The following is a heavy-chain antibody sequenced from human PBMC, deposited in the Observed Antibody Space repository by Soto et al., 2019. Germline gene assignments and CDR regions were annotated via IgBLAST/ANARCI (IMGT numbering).Heavy chain of an antibody. CDR1: GFTFSSYG. Sequence: EVQVLESGGGLVQPGGSLRLSCAASGFTFSSYGMTWVRQAPVKGLEWVSVISGSGISTYYAASVKGRFTISSDNSKKTVYLQMNSLRAEHRAVYYCAKGYGDDWGQGTTVTVSS. V-gene: IGHV3-23*01. CDR3: AKGYGDD. D-gene: IGHD1-20*01. J-gene: IGHJ6*02. CDR2: ISGSGIST.